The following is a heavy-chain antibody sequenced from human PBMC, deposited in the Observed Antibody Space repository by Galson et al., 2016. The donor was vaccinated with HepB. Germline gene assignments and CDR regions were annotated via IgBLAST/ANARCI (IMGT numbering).Heavy chain of an antibody. CDR2: ISSSSSSI. V-gene: IGHV3-48*01. Sequence: SLRLSCAASGFTFSSYTMNWVRQAPGKGLEWVSYISSSSSSIYYADSVKGRFTISRDNAKNSLYLQMNSLRAEDTAVYYCATKYCSGGSCYSDAPGYWYFDLWGRGTLVTVSS. CDR3: ATKYCSGGSCYSDAPGYWYFDL. J-gene: IGHJ2*01. D-gene: IGHD2-15*01. CDR1: GFTFSSYT.